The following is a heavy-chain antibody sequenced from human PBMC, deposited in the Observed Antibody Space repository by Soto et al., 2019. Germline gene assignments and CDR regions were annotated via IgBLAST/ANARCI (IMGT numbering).Heavy chain of an antibody. CDR3: ARGSDYDSSGYEYFDD. Sequence: ASLQVSCKASGYTFAGYYMHWVRQAPGQGLEWMGWINPNSGGTNYAQKFQGWVTMTRDTSISTAYMELSRLRSDDTAVYYCARGSDYDSSGYEYFDDWGQGTLVTVAS. J-gene: IGHJ4*02. CDR1: GYTFAGYY. D-gene: IGHD3-22*01. V-gene: IGHV1-2*04. CDR2: INPNSGGT.